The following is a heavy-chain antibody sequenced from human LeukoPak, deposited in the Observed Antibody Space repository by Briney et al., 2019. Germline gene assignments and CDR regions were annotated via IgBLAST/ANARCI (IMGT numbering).Heavy chain of an antibody. D-gene: IGHD3-10*01. J-gene: IGHJ4*02. V-gene: IGHV3-11*04. CDR3: ARDRYFRSGTWDYLDY. Sequence: KPGGSLRLSCAASGFTFNDYFMSWVRQAPGKGLEWIAYISDGGHTIYFADSVKGRFSISRDNTKNSVFLQMNSLRPEDTAVYYCARDRYFRSGTWDYLDYWGQGTLVTASS. CDR2: ISDGGHTI. CDR1: GFTFNDYF.